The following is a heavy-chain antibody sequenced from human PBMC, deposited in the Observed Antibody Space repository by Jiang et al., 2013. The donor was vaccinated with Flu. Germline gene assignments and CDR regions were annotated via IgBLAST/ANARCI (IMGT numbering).Heavy chain of an antibody. CDR3: ARGHYGGNSYYYYYYGMDV. J-gene: IGHJ6*02. D-gene: IGHD4-23*01. CDR1: GGSFSGYY. CDR2: INHSGST. Sequence: TCAVYGGSFSGYYWSWIRQPPGKGLEWIGEINHSGSTNYNPSLKSRVTISVDTSKNQFSLKLSSVTAADTAVYYCARGHYGGNSYYYYYYGMDVWGQGTTVTVSS. V-gene: IGHV4-34*01.